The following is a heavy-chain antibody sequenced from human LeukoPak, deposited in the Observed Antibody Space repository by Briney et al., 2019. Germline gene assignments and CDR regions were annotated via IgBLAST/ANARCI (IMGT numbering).Heavy chain of an antibody. J-gene: IGHJ4*02. V-gene: IGHV1-2*06. CDR2: INPNSGGT. CDR3: ARRVGYDSSGYYYVSTVSLVY. Sequence: GASVKVSCKASGYTFTGYYMHWVRQAPGQGLEWMGRINPNSGGTNYAQKFHGRVTMTRDTSISTAYMELSRLRSDDTAVYDCARRVGYDSSGYYYVSTVSLVYWGQGTLVTVSS. CDR1: GYTFTGYY. D-gene: IGHD3-22*01.